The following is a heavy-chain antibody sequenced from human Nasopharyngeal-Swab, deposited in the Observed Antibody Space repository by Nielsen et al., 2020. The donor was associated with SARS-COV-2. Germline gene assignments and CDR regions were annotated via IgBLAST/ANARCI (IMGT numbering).Heavy chain of an antibody. CDR2: INPSGGST. CDR3: ARGSVRGTSCYVRGNYFDY. CDR1: EYTFTSYS. D-gene: IGHD2-2*01. J-gene: IGHJ4*02. Sequence: ASVKVSCQASEYTFTSYSMHWVRQAPGQGLQWMGIINPSGGSTSYAQKFQGRVPMTRDTSPSAVYMELSSLRSEDTAVYYCARGSVRGTSCYVRGNYFDYWGQGTLVTVSS. V-gene: IGHV1-46*01.